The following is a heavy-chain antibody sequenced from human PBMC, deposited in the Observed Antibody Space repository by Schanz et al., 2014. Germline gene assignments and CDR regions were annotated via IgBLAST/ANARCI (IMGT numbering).Heavy chain of an antibody. J-gene: IGHJ3*02. CDR2: ISGSGGST. D-gene: IGHD3-10*01. V-gene: IGHV3-23*04. CDR1: GFTFSTSA. CDR3: AKGRFGELSAFDI. Sequence: EVQLVASGGGLVQPGGSLRLSCAASGFTFSTSAMSWVRQVPGKGLEWVSAISGSGGSTYYADSVKGRFTMSRDNAKNSVFLQMNSLRAEDTAVYYCAKGRFGELSAFDIWGQGTMVTVTS.